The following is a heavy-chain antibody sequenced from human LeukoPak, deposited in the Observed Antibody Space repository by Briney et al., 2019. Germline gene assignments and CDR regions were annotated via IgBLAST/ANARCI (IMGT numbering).Heavy chain of an antibody. V-gene: IGHV5-51*03. CDR3: VRGEGSGTYYGFDY. D-gene: IGHD3-10*01. CDR2: IYPDDSDT. CDR1: GYTLTKFW. Sequence: GESLKISCETSGYTLTKFWVGWVRQTPGKGLEWLGMIYPDDSDTRYSPSFQGQVTMSVDKSISIVYLHWSSLKASDTAIYYCVRGEGSGTYYGFDYWGQGTVVSVVS. J-gene: IGHJ4*02.